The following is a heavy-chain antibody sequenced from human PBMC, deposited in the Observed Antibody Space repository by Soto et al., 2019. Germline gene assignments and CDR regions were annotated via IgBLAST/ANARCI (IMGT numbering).Heavy chain of an antibody. CDR3: ARAVCSGGSCYFQLGY. D-gene: IGHD2-15*01. CDR1: GYTFTSYY. J-gene: IGHJ4*02. CDR2: INPSGGST. Sequence: QVQLVQSGAEVKKPGASVKVSCKASGYTFTSYYMHWVRQAPGQGLEWMGIINPSGGSTSYAQKFQGRVTMTRDTSTSTVYMELSSLRSEDTAVYYCARAVCSGGSCYFQLGYWGQGTLVTVSS. V-gene: IGHV1-46*01.